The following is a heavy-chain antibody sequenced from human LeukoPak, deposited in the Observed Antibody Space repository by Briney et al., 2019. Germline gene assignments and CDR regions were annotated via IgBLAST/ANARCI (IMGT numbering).Heavy chain of an antibody. Sequence: PSETLSLTCTVSGGSISSSSYYWGWIRQPPGKGLEWIGSIYYSVSTYYNPSLKSRVTISVDTSKNQFSLKLSSVTAADTAVYYCARHARTTVTTPFGYWGQGTLVSVST. CDR2: IYYSVST. V-gene: IGHV4-39*01. J-gene: IGHJ4*02. D-gene: IGHD4-17*01. CDR3: ARHARTTVTTPFGY. CDR1: GGSISSSSYY.